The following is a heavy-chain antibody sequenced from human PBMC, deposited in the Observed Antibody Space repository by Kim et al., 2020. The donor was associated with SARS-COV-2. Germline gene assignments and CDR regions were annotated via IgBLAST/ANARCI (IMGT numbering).Heavy chain of an antibody. CDR3: ARDRRYYYGMDV. V-gene: IGHV4-31*03. CDR2: VYYSGST. Sequence: SETLSLTCTVSGGSISSGNYYWTWIRQHPGKGLEWIGYVYYSGSTYYNSSLKGRITMSIDTSKNQFSLNLNSVTVADTAVYYCARDRRYYYGMDVWGPGTTVTVSS. CDR1: GGSISSGNYY. J-gene: IGHJ6*02.